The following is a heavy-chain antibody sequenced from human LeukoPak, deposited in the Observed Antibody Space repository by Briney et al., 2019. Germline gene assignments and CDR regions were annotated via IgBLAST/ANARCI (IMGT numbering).Heavy chain of an antibody. D-gene: IGHD3-10*01. J-gene: IGHJ5*02. V-gene: IGHV4-39*01. CDR3: ARRHGSGSYYNYNWFDP. Sequence: PGGSLRLSCAASAFTFSSYSMNWIRQPPGKGLEWIGSIYYSGSNYYNPSLKSRVTISVDTSKNQFSLKLSSVTAADTAVYYCARRHGSGSYYNYNWFDPWGQGTLVTVSS. CDR2: IYYSGSN. CDR1: AFTFSSYS.